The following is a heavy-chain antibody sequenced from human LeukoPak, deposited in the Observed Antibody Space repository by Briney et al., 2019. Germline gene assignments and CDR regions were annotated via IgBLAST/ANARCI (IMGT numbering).Heavy chain of an antibody. D-gene: IGHD3-10*01. CDR3: ATKPATVRGVIIAPFDY. CDR2: IRYDGSNK. Sequence: GGSLRLSCAASGFTFSSYGMHWVRQAPGKGLEWVAFIRYDGSNKYYADSVKGRFTISRDNSKNTLYLQMNSLRAEDTAVYYCATKPATVRGVIIAPFDYWGQGTLVTVSS. CDR1: GFTFSSYG. V-gene: IGHV3-30*02. J-gene: IGHJ4*02.